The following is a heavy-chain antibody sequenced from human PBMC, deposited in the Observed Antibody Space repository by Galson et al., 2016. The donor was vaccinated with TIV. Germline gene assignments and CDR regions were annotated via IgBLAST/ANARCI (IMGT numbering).Heavy chain of an antibody. D-gene: IGHD1-26*01. Sequence: SLRLSCAASGFTLSDYYMTWIRQAPGQGLEWLSYISYSGSPKYDADSMKGRLTISRDIAKKSIYLDMSGLRAEDTAVYYCARYSGQYYAMDVWGQGTTVTGSS. CDR2: ISYSGSPK. CDR3: ARYSGQYYAMDV. V-gene: IGHV3-11*01. J-gene: IGHJ6*02. CDR1: GFTLSDYY.